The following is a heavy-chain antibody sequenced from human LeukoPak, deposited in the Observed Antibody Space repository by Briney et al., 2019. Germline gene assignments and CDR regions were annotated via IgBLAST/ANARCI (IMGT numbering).Heavy chain of an antibody. Sequence: PGGSLRLSCAASGFTFSSYGMHWVRQAPGKGLEWVAFIRYDGSNKYYADSVKGRFTISRDNSKNTLYLQMNSLRAEDTAVYYCARDRFSDGYNYGSLDYWGQGTLVTVSS. D-gene: IGHD5-24*01. J-gene: IGHJ4*02. CDR1: GFTFSSYG. CDR2: IRYDGSNK. CDR3: ARDRFSDGYNYGSLDY. V-gene: IGHV3-30*02.